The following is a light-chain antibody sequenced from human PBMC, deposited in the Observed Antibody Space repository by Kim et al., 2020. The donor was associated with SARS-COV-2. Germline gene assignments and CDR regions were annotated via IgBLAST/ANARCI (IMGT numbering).Light chain of an antibody. J-gene: IGKJ3*01. CDR2: AAS. Sequence: ASVEDRVTITCRTTLIISSHLNWYQQKPGRAPKPLISAASTLQGGVPSRFSGSGSETDFPLTISSLQPEYFATYFCQQSYITPFTFGPGTKVDIK. CDR1: LIISSH. CDR3: QQSYITPFT. V-gene: IGKV1-39*01.